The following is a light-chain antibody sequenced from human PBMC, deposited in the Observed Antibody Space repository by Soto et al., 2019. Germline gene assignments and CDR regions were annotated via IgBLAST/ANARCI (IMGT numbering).Light chain of an antibody. CDR1: SSDVGGYNY. J-gene: IGLJ1*01. CDR2: EVS. Sequence: QSALTQPPSASGFPGQSVAISCTGSSSDVGGYNYVSWYQQYPGKAPKVIIYEVSKRPSGVPDRFSGSKSGNTASLTVSGLQAEDEADYYCSSYADNNNYVFGTGTKVTVL. V-gene: IGLV2-8*01. CDR3: SSYADNNNYV.